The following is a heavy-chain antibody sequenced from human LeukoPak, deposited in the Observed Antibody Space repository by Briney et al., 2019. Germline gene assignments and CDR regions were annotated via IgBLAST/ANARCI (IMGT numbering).Heavy chain of an antibody. CDR3: ARSVPGTRDY. V-gene: IGHV4-39*07. Sequence: SETLSLTCTVSGGSISSSSHYWGWVRQPPGKGLEWIGSIDYSGSTYYNPSLKSRVTISVDTSMSQFSLKLSSVIAADTAVYYCARSVPGTRDYWGQGTLVTVSS. CDR2: IDYSGST. J-gene: IGHJ4*02. D-gene: IGHD6-19*01. CDR1: GGSISSSSHY.